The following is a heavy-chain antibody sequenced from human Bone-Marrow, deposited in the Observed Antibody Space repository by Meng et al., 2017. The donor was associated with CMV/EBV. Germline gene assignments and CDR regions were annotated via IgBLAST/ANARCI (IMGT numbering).Heavy chain of an antibody. CDR1: GFTFSSYS. CDR2: ISSSSSYI. D-gene: IGHD3-10*01. Sequence: LKLSCAASGFTFSSYSMNWVRQAPGKGLEWVSSISSSSSYIYYADSVKGRFTISRDNAKTSLYLQMNSLRAEDTAVYYCARLWGVRGYYFDYWGQGTLVTVSS. V-gene: IGHV3-21*01. CDR3: ARLWGVRGYYFDY. J-gene: IGHJ4*02.